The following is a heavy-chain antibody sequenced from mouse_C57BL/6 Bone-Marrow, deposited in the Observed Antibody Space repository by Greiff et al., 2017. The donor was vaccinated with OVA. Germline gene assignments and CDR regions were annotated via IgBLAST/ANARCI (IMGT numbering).Heavy chain of an antibody. CDR2: ISDGGSYT. J-gene: IGHJ4*01. V-gene: IGHV5-4*03. CDR1: GFTFSSYA. Sequence: EVKLMESGGGLVKPGGSLKLSCAASGFTFSSYAMSWVRQTPEKRLEWVATISDGGSYTYYPDNVTGRFTISRDNAKHNLYLQMSQLKSEDTAMYYCARVRQRRLPAMDYWGQGTSVTVSS. CDR3: ARVRQRRLPAMDY. D-gene: IGHD3-2*02.